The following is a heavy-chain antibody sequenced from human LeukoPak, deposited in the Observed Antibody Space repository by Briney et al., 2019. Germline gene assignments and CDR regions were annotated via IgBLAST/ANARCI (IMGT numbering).Heavy chain of an antibody. V-gene: IGHV1-2*02. Sequence: ASVKVSCKASGYTFTGYYMHWVRQAPGQGLEWMGWINPNSGGTNYAQKFQGRVTMTRDTSISTAYMELSRLRPDDTAVYYCARDLLAYCGGDCYSDYWGQGTLVTVSS. D-gene: IGHD2-21*02. CDR2: INPNSGGT. CDR1: GYTFTGYY. CDR3: ARDLLAYCGGDCYSDY. J-gene: IGHJ4*02.